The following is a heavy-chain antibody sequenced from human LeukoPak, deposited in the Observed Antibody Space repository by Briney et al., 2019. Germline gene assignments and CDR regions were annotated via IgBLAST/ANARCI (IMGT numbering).Heavy chain of an antibody. V-gene: IGHV4-31*02. CDR2: IYHSGST. CDR3: ARDGDGYSLDY. CDR1: GGSISSGGYY. J-gene: IGHJ4*02. Sequence: SETLSLTCTVSGGSISSGGYYWSWIRQHPGKGLEWIGYIYHSGSTYYNPSLKSRVSISVDTSKNQFSLKLNSVTAADTAVYYCARDGDGYSLDYWGQGTEVTVSS. D-gene: IGHD5-18*01.